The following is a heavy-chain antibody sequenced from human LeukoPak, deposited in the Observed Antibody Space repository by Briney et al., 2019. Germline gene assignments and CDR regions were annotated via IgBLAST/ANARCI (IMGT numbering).Heavy chain of an antibody. V-gene: IGHV3-7*01. CDR1: GFTFGNFW. CDR3: RPGHYDSYA. D-gene: IGHD5-12*01. Sequence: PGGSLRLSCVASGFTFGNFWMSWVRQAPGKGPEWVANIKEDGGGKYYVDSVRGRFTISRDNAKNSLYLQMNSLRAEDTGVYFCRPGHYDSYAWDQGTLVTVSS. J-gene: IGHJ5*02. CDR2: IKEDGGGK.